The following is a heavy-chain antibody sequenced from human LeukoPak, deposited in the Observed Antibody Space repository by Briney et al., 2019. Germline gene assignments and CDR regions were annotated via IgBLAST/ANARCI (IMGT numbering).Heavy chain of an antibody. V-gene: IGHV4-39*07. J-gene: IGHJ6*03. Sequence: PSETLSLTCTVSGGSISSNSYYWGWIRQPPGKGLKWIGSIYYSGSTCYNPSLKSRVTISVDTSKNQFSLKLNSVTAADTAVYYCARADKERWGYYYYMDVWGKGTTVTVSS. D-gene: IGHD1-1*01. CDR1: GGSISSNSYY. CDR3: ARADKERWGYYYYMDV. CDR2: IYYSGST.